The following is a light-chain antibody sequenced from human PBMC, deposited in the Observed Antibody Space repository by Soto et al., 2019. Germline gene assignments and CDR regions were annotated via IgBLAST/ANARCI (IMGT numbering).Light chain of an antibody. Sequence: QSALTQPASVSGSPGQSITISCTGTSSDVGGYNYVSWYQQHPGKAPKIMIYAFSNRPSGVSNRFSGSKSGNTASLTISGLQAEDEADYYCSSYTSSSTVVFGGGTKVTVL. V-gene: IGLV2-14*01. J-gene: IGLJ2*01. CDR3: SSYTSSSTVV. CDR2: AFS. CDR1: SSDVGGYNY.